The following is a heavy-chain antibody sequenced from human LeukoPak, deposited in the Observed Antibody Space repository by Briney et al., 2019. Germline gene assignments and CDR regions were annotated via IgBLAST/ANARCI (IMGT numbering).Heavy chain of an antibody. D-gene: IGHD3-22*01. CDR3: ATSNDDSSGYRPFDV. V-gene: IGHV3-33*01. CDR1: GFTFSSYG. Sequence: GGSLRLSCAASGFTFSSYGMHWVRQAPGKGLEWVAVIWYDGSNKYYADSVKGRFTISRDNSKNTLYLQMNSLRAEDTAVYYCATSNDDSSGYRPFDVWGQGTMVTVSS. J-gene: IGHJ3*01. CDR2: IWYDGSNK.